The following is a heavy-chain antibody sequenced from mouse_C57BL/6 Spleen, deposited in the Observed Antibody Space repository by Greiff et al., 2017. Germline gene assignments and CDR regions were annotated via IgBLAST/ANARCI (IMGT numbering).Heavy chain of an antibody. CDR2: ISSGGSYT. V-gene: IGHV5-6*01. CDR3: ARHRAEGYFDY. J-gene: IGHJ2*01. Sequence: DVQLQESGGDLVKPGGSLKLSCAASGFTFSSYGMSWVRQTPDKRLEWVATISSGGSYTYYPDSVKGRFTISRDNAKNTLYLQMSSLKSEDTAMYYCARHRAEGYFDYWGQGTTLTVSS. D-gene: IGHD3-1*01. CDR1: GFTFSSYG.